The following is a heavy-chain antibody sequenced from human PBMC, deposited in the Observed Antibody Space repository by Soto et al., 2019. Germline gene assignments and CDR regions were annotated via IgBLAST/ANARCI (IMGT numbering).Heavy chain of an antibody. J-gene: IGHJ4*02. CDR2: ISYDGGLQ. Sequence: QAHLVESGGGVVQPGRSLRLSCAASGFTFTSYGMHWVRQAPGTRLEWVAVISYDGGLQHYADSVKGRFTISRDNSKNKVLLQMNSLRAEDTAVYYCVSDRGYGHASVPYSCGQGTLVSVSS. V-gene: IGHV3-30*03. CDR3: VSDRGYGHASVPYS. D-gene: IGHD5-18*01. CDR1: GFTFTSYG.